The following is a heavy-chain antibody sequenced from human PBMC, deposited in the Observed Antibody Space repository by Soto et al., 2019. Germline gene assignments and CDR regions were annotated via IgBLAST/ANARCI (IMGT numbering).Heavy chain of an antibody. CDR1: GGSVSSGSYY. CDR3: AREATIFGVVPYFDY. CDR2: IYYSGST. D-gene: IGHD3-3*01. Sequence: SETLSLTCTVSGGSVSSGSYYWSWIRQPPGKGLEWIGYIYYSGSTNYNPSLKNRVTISVDTSKNQFSLKLSSVTAADTAVYYCAREATIFGVVPYFDYWGQGTLVTVS. J-gene: IGHJ4*02. V-gene: IGHV4-61*01.